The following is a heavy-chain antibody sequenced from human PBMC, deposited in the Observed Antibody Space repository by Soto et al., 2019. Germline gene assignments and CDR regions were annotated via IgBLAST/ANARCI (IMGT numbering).Heavy chain of an antibody. J-gene: IGHJ5*02. CDR2: VYSSGST. V-gene: IGHV4-61*08. D-gene: IGHD2-21*01. Sequence: SETLSLTCAVSGGSISSGDYSWSWIRQPPGKGLEWIGYVYSSGSTNYNPSLKSRVTISVDTSRNQFSLKVNSVTAADTAVYYCARRAVVAVTGSLDNWLDPWGQGILVTVSS. CDR1: GGSISSGDYS. CDR3: ARRAVVAVTGSLDNWLDP.